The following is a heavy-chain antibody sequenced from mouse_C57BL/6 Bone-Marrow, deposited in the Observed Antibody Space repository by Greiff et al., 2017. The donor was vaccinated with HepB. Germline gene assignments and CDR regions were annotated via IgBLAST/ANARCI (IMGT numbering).Heavy chain of an antibody. CDR3: ARDSRGRFAY. CDR2: INYDGSST. J-gene: IGHJ3*01. Sequence: EVHLVESEGGLVQPGSSMKLSCTASGFTFSDYYIAWVRQVPEKGLEWVANINYDGSSTYYLDSLKSRFIISRDNAKNILYLQMSSLKSEDTATYYCARDSRGRFAYWGQGTLVTVSA. V-gene: IGHV5-16*01. CDR1: GFTFSDYY.